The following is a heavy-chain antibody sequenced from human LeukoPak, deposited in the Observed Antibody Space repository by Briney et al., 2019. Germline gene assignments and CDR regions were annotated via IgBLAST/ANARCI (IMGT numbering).Heavy chain of an antibody. V-gene: IGHV3-7*01. J-gene: IGHJ4*02. CDR3: ARDLGHTGYDLNDY. CDR1: GINFRGYW. D-gene: IGHD5-12*01. CDR2: MKQDGSEK. Sequence: GGSLRLSCAVSGINFRGYWMAWVRQAPGKGLEWVANMKQDGSEKYYVDSVKGRFTISRDNAKNSLYLEMNSLRVEDTAVYYCARDLGHTGYDLNDYWGQGTLVTVSS.